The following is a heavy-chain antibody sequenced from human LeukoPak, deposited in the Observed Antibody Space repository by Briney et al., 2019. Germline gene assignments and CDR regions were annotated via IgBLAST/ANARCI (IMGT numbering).Heavy chain of an antibody. CDR2: INADKGNT. Sequence: ASVKVSCKTSGYAFTDYPLHWPRQAPGQRLQWMGWINADKGNTKYSQEFQGRVTITRDTFATTTYMELSSLRSEDTAVYYCASALTTVTTGFDPWGQGTLVTVSS. V-gene: IGHV1-3*01. D-gene: IGHD4-17*01. J-gene: IGHJ5*02. CDR1: GYAFTDYP. CDR3: ASALTTVTTGFDP.